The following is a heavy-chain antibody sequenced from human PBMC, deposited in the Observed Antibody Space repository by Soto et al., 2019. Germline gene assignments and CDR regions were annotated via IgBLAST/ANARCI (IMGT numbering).Heavy chain of an antibody. J-gene: IGHJ6*02. CDR3: ARQAIAAPKYHYRFLDV. V-gene: IGHV3-30*04. CDR1: GFTFGDFA. D-gene: IGHD6-6*01. Sequence: PGGSLRLSCEASGFTFGDFAVHWIRQDPGRGLEWVTLISSDESNQYFADSVKGRFTISRDNSKNTLSLHMNSLTTEDTAVYFCARQAIAAPKYHYRFLDVWGRGTLVTVSS. CDR2: ISSDESNQ.